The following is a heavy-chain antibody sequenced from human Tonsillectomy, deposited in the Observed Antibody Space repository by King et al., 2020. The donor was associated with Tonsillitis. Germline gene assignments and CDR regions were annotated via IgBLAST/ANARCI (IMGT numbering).Heavy chain of an antibody. CDR2: IKQDGSEK. J-gene: IGHJ6*02. Sequence: DVQLVESGGGLVQPGGSLRLSCAASGFTFSSYWMSWVRQAPGKGLEWVANIKQDGSEKYYVDSVKGLFTISRDNAKNSLYLQMNSLRAEDTAVYYCARDRFDSYTVRDYYGMDVWGQGTTVTVSS. CDR1: GFTFSSYW. V-gene: IGHV3-7*01. D-gene: IGHD2-2*02. CDR3: ARDRFDSYTVRDYYGMDV.